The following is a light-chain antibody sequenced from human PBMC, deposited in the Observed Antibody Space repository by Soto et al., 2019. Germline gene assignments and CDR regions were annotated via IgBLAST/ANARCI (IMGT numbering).Light chain of an antibody. Sequence: EIVLTQSPGTLSLSPGERATLSCRASQSVSSSYLAWYQQKPGQAPRLLIYGASSRATGIPDRFSGSGSGTDFTLTISRLEPEDFAVYYCQQYGSLGTYTFGQGTKLEIK. J-gene: IGKJ2*01. CDR1: QSVSSSY. V-gene: IGKV3-20*01. CDR3: QQYGSLGTYT. CDR2: GAS.